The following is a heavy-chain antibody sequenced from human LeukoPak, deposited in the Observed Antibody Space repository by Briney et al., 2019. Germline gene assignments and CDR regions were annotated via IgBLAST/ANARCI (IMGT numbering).Heavy chain of an antibody. J-gene: IGHJ4*02. D-gene: IGHD3-22*01. CDR2: ISYDGSNK. Sequence: PGGSLRLSCAASRFTFSSYAMHWVRQAPGKGLEWVAVISYDGSNKYYTDSVRGRFTVSRDNSKNTLYLQMNSLRVEDTAVYYCAKGSSDSRPYYFDYWGQGTLVTVSS. CDR3: AKGSSDSRPYYFDY. CDR1: RFTFSSYA. V-gene: IGHV3-30-3*01.